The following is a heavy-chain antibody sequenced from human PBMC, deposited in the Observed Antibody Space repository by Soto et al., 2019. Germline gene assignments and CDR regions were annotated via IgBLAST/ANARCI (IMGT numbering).Heavy chain of an antibody. D-gene: IGHD3-10*01. V-gene: IGHV1-3*01. J-gene: IGHJ4*02. Sequence: ASVKVSCKASGYTFTSYAMHWVRQAPGQRLEWMGWINAGNGNTKYSQKFQGRVTITRDTSASTAYMELSSLRSEDTAVYYCARVYMVRGTIIRYFDYWGQGTLVTV. CDR3: ARVYMVRGTIIRYFDY. CDR2: INAGNGNT. CDR1: GYTFTSYA.